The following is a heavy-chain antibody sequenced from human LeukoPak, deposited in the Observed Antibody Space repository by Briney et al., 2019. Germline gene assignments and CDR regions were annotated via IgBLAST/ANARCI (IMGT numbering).Heavy chain of an antibody. D-gene: IGHD2/OR15-2a*01. CDR2: ISSDGSST. Sequence: GGSLRLSCAASGFTFSSYAMSWVRQAPGKGLVWVSRISSDGSSTTYADSVRGRFTISRDNAKNTLYVQMNSLRVDDTAVYYCAKGVSWQPIDYWGQGTLVSVSS. CDR1: GFTFSSYA. J-gene: IGHJ4*02. V-gene: IGHV3-74*01. CDR3: AKGVSWQPIDY.